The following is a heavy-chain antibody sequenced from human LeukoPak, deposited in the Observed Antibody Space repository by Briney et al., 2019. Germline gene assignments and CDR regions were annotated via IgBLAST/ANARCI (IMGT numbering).Heavy chain of an antibody. CDR2: IYYSKNT. V-gene: IGHV4-39*01. J-gene: IGHJ4*02. CDR3: ARRDSSGVVPRWDY. Sequence: PSETLSLTCTVSGGSISSSGYYWGWIRQPPGKGLEWIGSIYYSKNTYYNPSLKSRVTISADTSKNQFSLKLSSVTAADTAVYYCARRDSSGVVPRWDYWGQGALVTVSS. D-gene: IGHD6-25*01. CDR1: GGSISSSGYY.